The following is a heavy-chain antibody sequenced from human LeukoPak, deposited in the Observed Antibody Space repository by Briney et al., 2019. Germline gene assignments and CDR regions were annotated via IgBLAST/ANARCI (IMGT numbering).Heavy chain of an antibody. J-gene: IGHJ4*02. CDR3: AGGGQKRPRIRIAAAGASLDY. V-gene: IGHV4-34*01. CDR1: GGSFSGYY. CDR2: INHSGST. Sequence: SETLSLTCAVYGGSFSGYYWSWIRQPPGKGLEWIGEINHSGSTNYNPSLKSRVTISVDTSKNQFSLKLSSVTAADTAVYYCAGGGQKRPRIRIAAAGASLDYWGQGTLVTVSS. D-gene: IGHD6-13*01.